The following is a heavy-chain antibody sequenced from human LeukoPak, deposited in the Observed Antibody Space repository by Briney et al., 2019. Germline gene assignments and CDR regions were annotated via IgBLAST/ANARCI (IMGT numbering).Heavy chain of an antibody. CDR3: ATHDYGDYPLEY. D-gene: IGHD4-17*01. CDR1: GYTLTELS. CDR2: FDPEDGET. Sequence: ASVKVSCKVSGYTLTELSMHRVRQAPGKGLEWMGGFDPEDGETIYAQKFQGRVTMTEDTSTDTAYMELSSLRSEDTAVYYCATHDYGDYPLEYWGQGTLVTVSS. V-gene: IGHV1-24*01. J-gene: IGHJ4*02.